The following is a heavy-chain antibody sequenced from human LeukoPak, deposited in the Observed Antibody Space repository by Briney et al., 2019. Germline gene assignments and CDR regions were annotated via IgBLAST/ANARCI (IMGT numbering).Heavy chain of an antibody. J-gene: IGHJ4*02. CDR3: ARALYYYDSSGYYQTRSDFDY. CDR2: INPNSGGT. V-gene: IGHV1-2*02. D-gene: IGHD3-22*01. CDR1: GYTFTGYY. Sequence: ASVKVSCKASGYTFTGYYMHWVRQAPGQGLEWMGWINPNSGGTNYAQKLQGRVTMTTDTSTSTAHMELRSLRSDDTAVYYCARALYYYDSSGYYQTRSDFDYWGQGTLVTVSS.